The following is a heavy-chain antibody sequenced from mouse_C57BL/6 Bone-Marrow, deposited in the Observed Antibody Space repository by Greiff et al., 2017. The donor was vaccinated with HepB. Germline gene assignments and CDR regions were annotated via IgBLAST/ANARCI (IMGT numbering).Heavy chain of an antibody. Sequence: QVQLQQPGAELVRPGTSVKLSCKASGYTFTSYWMHWVKQRPVQGLEWIGVIDPSDSYTNYNQKFKGKATLTVDTSSSTAYMQLSSLTSEDSAVYYCARMGEDYFDYWGQGTTLTVSS. J-gene: IGHJ2*01. CDR3: ARMGEDYFDY. D-gene: IGHD2-3*01. CDR1: GYTFTSYW. V-gene: IGHV1-59*01. CDR2: IDPSDSYT.